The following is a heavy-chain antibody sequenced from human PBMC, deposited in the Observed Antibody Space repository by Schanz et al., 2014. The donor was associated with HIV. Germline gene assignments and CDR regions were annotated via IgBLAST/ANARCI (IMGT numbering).Heavy chain of an antibody. J-gene: IGHJ4*02. Sequence: EVQLVESGGRLVKPGESLILSCAASGFTLNGYSMNWVRQAPGKGLEWVSSISGSSSKIYCAQSMKDRFTISRDNAQNLVFLQLSSLRAEDTAVYFCARDGYNSLSRKDYYFDTWGQGTLVTVSS. CDR3: ARDGYNSLSRKDYYFDT. CDR1: GFTLNGYS. V-gene: IGHV3-21*04. D-gene: IGHD1-1*01. CDR2: ISGSSSKI.